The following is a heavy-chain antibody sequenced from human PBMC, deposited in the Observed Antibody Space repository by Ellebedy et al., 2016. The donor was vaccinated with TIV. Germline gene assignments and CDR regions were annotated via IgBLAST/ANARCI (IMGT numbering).Heavy chain of an antibody. V-gene: IGHV3-33*01. CDR2: IGHDGSNK. Sequence: PGGSLRLSCTASGITFSTHNLHWVRHAPGKGLEWVAVIGHDGSNKYYAASLEGRFTISRDTSKNKLYLQMNSLRPDDTAVYYCARVGWDLVAASDVWGHGTMVTVSS. J-gene: IGHJ3*01. CDR1: GITFSTHN. CDR3: ARVGWDLVAASDV. D-gene: IGHD1-26*01.